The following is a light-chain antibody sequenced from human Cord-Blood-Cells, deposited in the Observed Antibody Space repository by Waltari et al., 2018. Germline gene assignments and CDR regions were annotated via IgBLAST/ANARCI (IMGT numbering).Light chain of an antibody. CDR3: CSDAGSYTLV. J-gene: IGLJ3*02. V-gene: IGLV2-11*01. Sequence: QSALTKPRSVSGSPGQSVTISCTGTSSDVGGYHYVSWYPQHPGKAPKLMIYDVSKRPSGVHDRFSGSKSGNTASLTISGLRAEDAADYYCCSDAGSYTLVFGGGTKLTVL. CDR1: SSDVGGYHY. CDR2: DVS.